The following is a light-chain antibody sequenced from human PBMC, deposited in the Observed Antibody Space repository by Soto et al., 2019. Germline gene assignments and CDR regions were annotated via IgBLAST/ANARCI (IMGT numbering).Light chain of an antibody. CDR2: GAS. J-gene: IGKJ5*01. CDR3: LQYGSSPT. V-gene: IGKV3-20*01. CDR1: QSVKNNY. Sequence: IILTQSPGTLSLSPGDRATLSCRASQSVKNNYLVWYQQKVGQAPRLLMSGASSRATGVPDRFSGSGSGTDFTVSISRVEPSDFAVYYCLQYGSSPTFGQGTRLETK.